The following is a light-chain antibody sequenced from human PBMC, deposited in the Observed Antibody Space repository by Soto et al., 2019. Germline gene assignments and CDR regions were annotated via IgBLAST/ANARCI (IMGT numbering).Light chain of an antibody. CDR3: QQYNNWAPVN. Sequence: ETVMTQSPANLSASPGESATLSCRASQSVSSNLAWYQQKPGQTPKVLVYGASTRATGIPTRFSGSGSGTESTLTISSLQSEDFAVYYCQQYNNWAPVNFGRGTRLEN. CDR1: QSVSSN. V-gene: IGKV3D-15*01. J-gene: IGKJ5*01. CDR2: GAS.